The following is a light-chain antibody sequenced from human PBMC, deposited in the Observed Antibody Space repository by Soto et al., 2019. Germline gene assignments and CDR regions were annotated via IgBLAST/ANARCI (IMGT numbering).Light chain of an antibody. CDR2: KVS. Sequence: DVVMTQSPLSLPVTLGQPASISCRSSQSLLYSDGNTHLNWFHQRPGQSPRRLLSKVSNRDSGVPDRVSGSGSGAAFTLKISRVEAEDVGVYYCMQGTHWPPYTFGQGTKLEI. CDR3: MQGTHWPPYT. J-gene: IGKJ2*01. CDR1: QSLLYSDGNTH. V-gene: IGKV2-30*01.